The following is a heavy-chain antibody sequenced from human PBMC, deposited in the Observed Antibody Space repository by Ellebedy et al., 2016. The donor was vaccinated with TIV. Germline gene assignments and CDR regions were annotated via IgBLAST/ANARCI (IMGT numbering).Heavy chain of an antibody. CDR2: IIPIFGTA. J-gene: IGHJ6*02. Sequence: ASVKVSCKASGYTFTSYDINWVRRATGQGLEWMGGIIPIFGTANYAQKFQGRVTITADESTSTAYMELSSLRSEDTAVYYCARDHRTTVTNFYYYYYGMDVWGQGTTVTVSS. D-gene: IGHD4-17*01. CDR3: ARDHRTTVTNFYYYYYGMDV. V-gene: IGHV1-69*13. CDR1: GYTFTSYD.